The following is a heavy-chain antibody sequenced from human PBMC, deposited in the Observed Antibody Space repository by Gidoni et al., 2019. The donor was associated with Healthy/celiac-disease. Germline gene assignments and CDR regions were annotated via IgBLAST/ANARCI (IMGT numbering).Heavy chain of an antibody. CDR1: WHSVSSNGAA. V-gene: IGHV6-1*01. CDR3: ASFYYYDSSGYQEDAFDI. D-gene: IGHD3-22*01. CDR2: TYYRSKWYN. J-gene: IGHJ3*02. Sequence: QVQLQQSGPGLVKPSQTLSLTCAISWHSVSSNGAAWNWIRQSPSRGLEWLGRTYYRSKWYNDYAVSVKSRITINPDTSKNQFSLQLNSVTPEDTAVYYCASFYYYDSSGYQEDAFDIWGQGTMVTVSS.